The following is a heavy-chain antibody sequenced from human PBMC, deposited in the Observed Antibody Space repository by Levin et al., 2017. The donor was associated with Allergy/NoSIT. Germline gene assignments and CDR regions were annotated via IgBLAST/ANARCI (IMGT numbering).Heavy chain of an antibody. Sequence: ASVKVSCKASGYTFTGYYMHWVRQAPGQGLEWMGWINPNSGGTNYAQKFQGRVTMTRDTSISTAYMELSRLRSDDTAVYYCARHQTHNWNDGGLGGYWGQGTLVTVSS. V-gene: IGHV1-2*02. CDR2: INPNSGGT. J-gene: IGHJ4*02. CDR1: GYTFTGYY. D-gene: IGHD1-20*01. CDR3: ARHQTHNWNDGGLGGY.